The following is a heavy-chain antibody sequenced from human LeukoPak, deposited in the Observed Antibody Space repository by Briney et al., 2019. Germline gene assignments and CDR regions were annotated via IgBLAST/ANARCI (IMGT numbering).Heavy chain of an antibody. CDR2: INHSGST. CDR1: GGSISRSSYY. V-gene: IGHV4-39*07. J-gene: IGHJ4*02. D-gene: IGHD4-23*01. CDR3: ARGYGGIGY. Sequence: PSETLSLTCTVSGGSISRSSYYWGWIRQPPGKGLEWIGEINHSGSTNYNPSLKSRVTISVDTSKNQFSLKLSSVTAADTAVYYCARGYGGIGYWGQGTLVTVSS.